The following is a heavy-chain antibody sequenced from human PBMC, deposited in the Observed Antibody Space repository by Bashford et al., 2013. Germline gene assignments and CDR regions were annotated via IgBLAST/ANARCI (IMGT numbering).Heavy chain of an antibody. Sequence: VASVKVSCKLSGGTFSDFGVSWVRQAPGQGPEWMGRVNPTVGTSNHIQKYGNRLSLTADTSSNTAYMTLSGLRSDDTAVYFCVAGRGVWAPYRGTHFGMDIWGQGTTVTVSS. J-gene: IGHJ6*02. CDR1: GGTFSDFG. CDR3: VAGRGVWAPYRGTHFGMDI. D-gene: IGHD3-16*01. V-gene: IGHV1-69*04. CDR2: VNPTVGTS.